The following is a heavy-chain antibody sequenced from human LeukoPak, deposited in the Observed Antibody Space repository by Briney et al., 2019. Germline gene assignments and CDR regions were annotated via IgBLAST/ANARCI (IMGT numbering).Heavy chain of an antibody. Sequence: SETLSLTCTVSGGSISFNHYYWAWIRQSPGQGLEWIGSMNYSGNTYQKSSLKSRVSISVDTSKNQFSLKMSSVTAADTAVYYCARGHYDYWSGYMGGGWFDPWGQGTLVIVSS. J-gene: IGHJ5*02. CDR3: ARGHYDYWSGYMGGGWFDP. D-gene: IGHD3-3*01. CDR1: GGSISFNHYY. V-gene: IGHV4-39*07. CDR2: MNYSGNT.